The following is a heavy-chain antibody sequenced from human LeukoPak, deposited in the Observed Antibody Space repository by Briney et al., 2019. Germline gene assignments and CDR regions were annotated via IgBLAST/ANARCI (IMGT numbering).Heavy chain of an antibody. Sequence: PGGSLRLSCAASGFTFSSYWMSWVRQAPGKGLESVANIKQDGSEKYYVDSVKGRFTISRDNAKNSVFLQMSSLRAEDTALYYCARIGHDLYQTFDSWGPGTLITVSS. D-gene: IGHD1-1*01. J-gene: IGHJ5*01. CDR2: IKQDGSEK. V-gene: IGHV3-7*03. CDR1: GFTFSSYW. CDR3: ARIGHDLYQTFDS.